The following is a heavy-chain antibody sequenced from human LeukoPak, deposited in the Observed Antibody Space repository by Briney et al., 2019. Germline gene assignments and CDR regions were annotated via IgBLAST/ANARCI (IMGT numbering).Heavy chain of an antibody. CDR2: ISGSGGST. V-gene: IGHV3-23*01. D-gene: IGHD3-9*01. CDR3: AKDSTRYYGVLTVNLREKGALDY. CDR1: GFTFSSYA. J-gene: IGHJ4*02. Sequence: GGSLRLSCAASGFTFSSYAMTWVRQAPGKGLEWVSAISGSGGSTYYADSVRGRFTVSKDNSKNTLYLQMNSLRAVDTAVYYCAKDSTRYYGVLTVNLREKGALDYWGQGTLVTVSS.